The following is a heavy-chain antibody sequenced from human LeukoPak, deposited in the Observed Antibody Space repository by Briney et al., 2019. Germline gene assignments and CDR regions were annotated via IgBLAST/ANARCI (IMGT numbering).Heavy chain of an antibody. V-gene: IGHV4-39*01. CDR3: ARHRCSGGSCYPMNWFDP. CDR2: IYYSGST. D-gene: IGHD2-15*01. Sequence: PSETLSLTCTVSGGSISSSSYYWGWIRQPPGKGLEWIGSIYYSGSTYYNPSLKSRVTISVDTSKNQFSLKLSSVTAADTAVYYCARHRCSGGSCYPMNWFDPWGQGTLVTVSS. CDR1: GGSISSSSYY. J-gene: IGHJ5*02.